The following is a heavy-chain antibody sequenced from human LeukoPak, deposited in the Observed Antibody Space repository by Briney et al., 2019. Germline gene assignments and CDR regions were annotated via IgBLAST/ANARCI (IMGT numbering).Heavy chain of an antibody. CDR3: ASGHYYGSGSNWFDP. CDR1: GGTFSSYA. Sequence: SVKVSCKASGGTFSSYAISWVRQAPGQGLEWMGGIIPIFGTANYAQKFQGRVTITADKSTSTAYMELSSLRSEDTAVYYCASGHYYGSGSNWFDPWGQGTLVTVSS. D-gene: IGHD3-10*01. V-gene: IGHV1-69*06. J-gene: IGHJ5*02. CDR2: IIPIFGTA.